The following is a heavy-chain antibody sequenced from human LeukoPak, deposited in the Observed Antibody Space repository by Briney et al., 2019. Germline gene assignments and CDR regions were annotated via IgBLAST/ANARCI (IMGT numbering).Heavy chain of an antibody. D-gene: IGHD2-15*01. V-gene: IGHV4-4*09. J-gene: IGHJ6*03. CDR2: IYTSGST. CDR1: GGSISSYY. Sequence: SETLSLTCTGSGGSISSYYWSWIRQPPGKGLEWIGYIYTSGSTNYNPSLKRRVTISVHTSKNQFSLKLSSVTAADTAVYYCARLGPGSCNYYYYMDVWGKGTTVTVSS. CDR3: ARLGPGSCNYYYYMDV.